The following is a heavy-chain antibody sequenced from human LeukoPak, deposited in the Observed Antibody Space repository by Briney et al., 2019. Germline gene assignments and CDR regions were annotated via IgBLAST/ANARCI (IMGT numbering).Heavy chain of an antibody. CDR3: EKDLLRTTAMVSGYYYYYYMDV. CDR2: ISGSGGST. Sequence: GGSLRLSCAASGFTFSSYAMSWVRQAPGKGLEWVSAISGSGGSTYYADSVKGRFTISRDKSKNTLYLQMNSLRAEDTAVYYCEKDLLRTTAMVSGYYYYYYMDVWGKGTTVTVSS. V-gene: IGHV3-23*01. D-gene: IGHD5-18*01. CDR1: GFTFSSYA. J-gene: IGHJ6*03.